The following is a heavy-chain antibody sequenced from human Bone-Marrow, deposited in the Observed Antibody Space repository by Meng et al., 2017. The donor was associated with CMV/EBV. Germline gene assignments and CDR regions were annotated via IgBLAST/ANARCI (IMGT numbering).Heavy chain of an antibody. D-gene: IGHD2-2*02. V-gene: IGHV3-30*02. CDR2: IRYDGSNK. CDR3: AKGSYCSSTSCYRGAFDI. Sequence: GESLKISCEASGFAFSNAWMSWVRQAPGKGLEWVAFIRYDGSNKYYADSVKGRFTISRDNSKNTLYLQMNSLRAEDTAVYYCAKGSYCSSTSCYRGAFDIWGQGTMVTVSS. CDR1: GFAFSNAW. J-gene: IGHJ3*02.